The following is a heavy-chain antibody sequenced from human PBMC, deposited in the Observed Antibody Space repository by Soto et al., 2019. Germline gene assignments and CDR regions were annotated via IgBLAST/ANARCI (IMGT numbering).Heavy chain of an antibody. CDR3: ARALGDLGYYYYGMDV. J-gene: IGHJ6*02. V-gene: IGHV1-18*01. CDR1: GYTFTSYG. D-gene: IGHD4-17*01. CDR2: ISAYNGNT. Sequence: QVQLVQSGAEVKKPGASVKVSCKASGYTFTSYGISWVRQAPGQGLEWMGWISAYNGNTNYAQKLQGRVTMTTDTSTSKAYMELRSLRSDDTAVYYCARALGDLGYYYYGMDVWGQGTTVTVSS.